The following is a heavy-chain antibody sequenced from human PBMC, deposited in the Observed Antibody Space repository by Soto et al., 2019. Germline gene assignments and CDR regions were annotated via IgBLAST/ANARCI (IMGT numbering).Heavy chain of an antibody. J-gene: IGHJ6*02. CDR2: INHSGST. CDR1: GGSFSGYF. V-gene: IGHV4-34*01. CDR3: ARDLSGYYYGMDI. Sequence: SETLSLTCAVYGGSFSGYFWNWVRQPPGKGLEWIGEINHSGSTKYNPSLKSRVTLSVDTSKNQFSLRVFSVTAADTAVYYCARDLSGYYYGMDIWGQGTTVTVSS.